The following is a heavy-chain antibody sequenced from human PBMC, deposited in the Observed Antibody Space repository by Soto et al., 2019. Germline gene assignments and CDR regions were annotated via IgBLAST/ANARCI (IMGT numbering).Heavy chain of an antibody. CDR1: GGSISSSSYY. V-gene: IGHV4-39*01. D-gene: IGHD3-3*01. CDR2: IYYSGGT. CDR3: ARRGFWSGYYYFDY. Sequence: SETLSLTCTVSGGSISSSSYYWGWIRQPPGKGLEWIGSIYYSGGTYYNPSLKSRVTISVDTSKNQFSLKLSSVTAADTAVYYCARRGFWSGYYYFDYWGQGTLVTVSS. J-gene: IGHJ4*02.